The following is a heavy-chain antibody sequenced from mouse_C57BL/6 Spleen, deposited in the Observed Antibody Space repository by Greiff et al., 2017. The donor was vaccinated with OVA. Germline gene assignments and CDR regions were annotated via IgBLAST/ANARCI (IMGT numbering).Heavy chain of an antibody. V-gene: IGHV1-72*01. J-gene: IGHJ1*03. D-gene: IGHD1-1*01. Sequence: VKLQQPGAELVKPGASVKLSCKASGYTFTSYWMPWVKQRPGRGLGGIGRIDPNSGGTKYNEKFKSKATLTVDKPSSTAYMQLSSLTSEDSAVYYCARYGSSYSYFDVWGTGTTVTVSA. CDR1: GYTFTSYW. CDR2: IDPNSGGT. CDR3: ARYGSSYSYFDV.